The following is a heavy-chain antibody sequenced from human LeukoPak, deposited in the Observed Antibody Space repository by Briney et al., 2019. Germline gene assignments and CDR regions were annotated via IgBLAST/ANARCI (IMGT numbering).Heavy chain of an antibody. CDR1: GFTFSSYS. CDR2: ISSSSDTI. CDR3: ASEKPDFDY. J-gene: IGHJ4*02. Sequence: GGSLRLSCAASGFTFSSYSMNWVRQAPGKGLEWVSYISSSSDTIYYADSVKGRFTISRDNAKNSLYLQMNSLRAEDTAVYYCASEKPDFDYWGQGTLVTVSS. V-gene: IGHV3-48*04.